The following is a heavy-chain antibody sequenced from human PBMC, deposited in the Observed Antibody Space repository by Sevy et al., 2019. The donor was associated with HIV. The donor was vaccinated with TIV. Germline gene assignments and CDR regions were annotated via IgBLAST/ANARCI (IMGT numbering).Heavy chain of an antibody. CDR1: GYTFTGYY. Sequence: TSVKVSCKASGYTFTGYYMHWVRQAPGQGLEWMGWINPNSGGTNYAQKFQGRVTMTRDTSISTAYMELSRLRSGDTAVYYCARGNGDFLEYYYGMDVWGQGTTVTVSS. D-gene: IGHD3-3*01. CDR2: INPNSGGT. V-gene: IGHV1-2*02. CDR3: ARGNGDFLEYYYGMDV. J-gene: IGHJ6*02.